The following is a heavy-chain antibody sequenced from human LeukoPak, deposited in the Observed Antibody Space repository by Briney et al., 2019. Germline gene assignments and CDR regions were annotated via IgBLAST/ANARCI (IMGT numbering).Heavy chain of an antibody. Sequence: PGGSLRLSCADSVFTFSDYYMSWIRQAPGKGLELVSYITSSSYTNYADSVKGRFSISRDNAKHSLYLQMNSLTAEDTAMYYCARDRAYYESIDYYSDYWGQGTLVTVSS. CDR1: VFTFSDYY. CDR2: ITSSSYT. CDR3: ARDRAYYESIDYYSDY. J-gene: IGHJ4*02. V-gene: IGHV3-11*05. D-gene: IGHD3-22*01.